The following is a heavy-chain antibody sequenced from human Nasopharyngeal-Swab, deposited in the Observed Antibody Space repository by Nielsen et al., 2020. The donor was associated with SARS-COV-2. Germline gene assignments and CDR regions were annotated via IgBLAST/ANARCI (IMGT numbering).Heavy chain of an antibody. Sequence: ETLSLTCAASGFTFSSYDMHWVRQATGKGLEWVSAIGIAGDTYYPGSVKGRFTISRENAKNSLYLQMNSLRAGDTAVYYCARDRVDSSSWGYYYYGMDVWGQGTTVTVSS. CDR2: IGIAGDT. D-gene: IGHD6-13*01. CDR3: ARDRVDSSSWGYYYYGMDV. CDR1: GFTFSSYD. V-gene: IGHV3-13*01. J-gene: IGHJ6*02.